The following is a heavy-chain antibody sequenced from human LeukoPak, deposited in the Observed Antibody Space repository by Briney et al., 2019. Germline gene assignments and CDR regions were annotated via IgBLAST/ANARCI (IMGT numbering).Heavy chain of an antibody. D-gene: IGHD2-2*01. CDR1: GGSFSYYY. CDR2: INHSGST. CDR3: ARREYCSSRTCFEHIQH. V-gene: IGHV4-34*01. J-gene: IGHJ1*01. Sequence: PSETLSLTCGVYGGSFSYYYWNWIRQPPGKGLEWIAEINHSGSTNYNPSLKSRVTISVDTSKNQFSLKLTSVTAADTAVYYCARREYCSSRTCFEHIQHWGQGTLVTVPS.